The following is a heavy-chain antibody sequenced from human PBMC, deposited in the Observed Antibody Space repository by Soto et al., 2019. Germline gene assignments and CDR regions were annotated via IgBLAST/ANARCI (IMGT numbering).Heavy chain of an antibody. CDR3: AKDPASGLAARPNYFDY. CDR2: ISGSGGST. Sequence: GGSLRLSCAASGFTFSSYAMSWVRQAPGKGLEWVSAISGSGGSTYYADSVKGRFTISRDNSKNTLYLQMNSLRAEDTAVYYFAKDPASGLAARPNYFDYWGQGTLVTVSS. J-gene: IGHJ4*02. CDR1: GFTFSSYA. V-gene: IGHV3-23*01. D-gene: IGHD6-6*01.